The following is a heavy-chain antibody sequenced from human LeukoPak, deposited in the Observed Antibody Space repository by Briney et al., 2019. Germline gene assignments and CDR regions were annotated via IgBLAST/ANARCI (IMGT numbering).Heavy chain of an antibody. J-gene: IGHJ4*02. CDR3: ASEQYDSSGYPY. Sequence: GGSLRLSCAASGFTFSSYWMNWVRQAPGKGLEWVSSISSSSSYIYYADSVKGRFTISRDNAKNSLYLQMNSLRAEDTAVYYCASEQYDSSGYPYWGQGTLVTVSS. CDR1: GFTFSSYW. CDR2: ISSSSSYI. V-gene: IGHV3-21*01. D-gene: IGHD3-22*01.